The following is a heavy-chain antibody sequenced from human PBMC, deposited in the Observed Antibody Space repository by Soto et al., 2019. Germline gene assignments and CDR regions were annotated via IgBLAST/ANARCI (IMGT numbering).Heavy chain of an antibody. D-gene: IGHD2-2*01. V-gene: IGHV5-51*01. J-gene: IGHJ4*02. CDR2: IYPGDSDT. CDR1: GYRFTSYW. CDR3: ARGSRVVVPAAKIWDY. Sequence: GASLKISCKCSGYRFTSYWIGWVRQMPGKGLEWMGIIYPGDSDTRYSPSFQGQVTISADKSISTAYLQWSSLKASDTAMYYCARGSRVVVPAAKIWDYWGQGTLVTVSS.